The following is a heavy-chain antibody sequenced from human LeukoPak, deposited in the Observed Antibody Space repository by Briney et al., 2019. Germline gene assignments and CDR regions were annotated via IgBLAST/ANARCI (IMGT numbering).Heavy chain of an antibody. Sequence: GGTLRLSCAASGFTFSSYGMSWVRQAPGKGLEWVSAISGSGGSTYYADSVKGRFTISRDNSKNTLYLQMNSLRAEDTAVYYCAKDLRATIYYWGQGTLVTVSS. J-gene: IGHJ4*02. V-gene: IGHV3-23*01. CDR3: AKDLRATIYY. CDR2: ISGSGGST. CDR1: GFTFSSYG. D-gene: IGHD5-12*01.